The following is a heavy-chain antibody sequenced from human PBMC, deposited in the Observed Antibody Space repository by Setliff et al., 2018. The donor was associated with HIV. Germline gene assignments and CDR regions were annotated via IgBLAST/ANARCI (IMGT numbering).Heavy chain of an antibody. V-gene: IGHV3-48*01. CDR3: ARDDLSLEGGIDY. J-gene: IGHJ4*02. CDR1: GFTFSSYS. Sequence: PGGSLRLSCAASGFTFSSYSMNWVRQAPGKGLEWVSYISSSSSTIYYADSVKGRFTISRDNAKNSLYLQMNSLRAEDTALYYCARDDLSLEGGIDYWGQGALVTVSS. D-gene: IGHD3-3*01. CDR2: ISSSSSTI.